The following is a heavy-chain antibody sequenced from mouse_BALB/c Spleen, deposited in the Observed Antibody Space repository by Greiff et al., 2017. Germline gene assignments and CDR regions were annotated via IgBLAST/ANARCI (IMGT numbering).Heavy chain of an antibody. Sequence: DVKLQESGGGLVQPGGSRKLSCAASGFTFSSFGMHWVRQAPEKGLEWVAYISSGSSTIYYADTVKGRFTISRDNPKNTLFLQMTSLRSEDTAMYYCARQCGGYGSHFDYWGQGTTLTVSS. CDR3: ARQCGGYGSHFDY. D-gene: IGHD1-1*01. CDR2: ISSGSSTI. V-gene: IGHV5-17*02. J-gene: IGHJ2*01. CDR1: GFTFSSFG.